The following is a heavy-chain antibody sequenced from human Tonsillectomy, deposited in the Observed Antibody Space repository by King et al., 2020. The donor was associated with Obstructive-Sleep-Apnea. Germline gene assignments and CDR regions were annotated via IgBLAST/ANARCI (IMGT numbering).Heavy chain of an antibody. D-gene: IGHD3-22*01. J-gene: IGHJ4*02. V-gene: IGHV1-8*01. CDR1: GYTFTNYD. CDR3: ASGQEKVLYDSSDY. Sequence: VQLVESGAEVEKPGASVKVSCKASGYTFTNYDINWVRQATGQGLEWRGWMNPNSGNTGYAQKFQGRVTMTRNTSINTAYMELSSLRSEDTAVYYCASGQEKVLYDSSDYWGQGTLVTVSS. CDR2: MNPNSGNT.